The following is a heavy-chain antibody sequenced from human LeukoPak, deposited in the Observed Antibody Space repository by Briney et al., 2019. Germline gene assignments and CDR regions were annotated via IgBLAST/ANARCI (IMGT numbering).Heavy chain of an antibody. D-gene: IGHD2-21*02. V-gene: IGHV1-69*13. CDR2: MLPIFGTA. J-gene: IGHJ2*01. CDR3: AREQIVVVTARAWYFDL. CDR1: GGNFRNYG. Sequence: SVKVSCKASGGNFRNYGFHWVRQAPGQGLEWMGGMLPIFGTANYAQKFQGRVTITADESSNTASLDLSSLTSEDTAVYYCAREQIVVVTARAWYFDLWGRGTLVTVSS.